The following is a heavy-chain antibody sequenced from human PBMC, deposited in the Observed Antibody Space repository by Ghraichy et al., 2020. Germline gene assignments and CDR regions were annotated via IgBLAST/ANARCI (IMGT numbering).Heavy chain of an antibody. D-gene: IGHD3-10*01. Sequence: GGSLRLSCKGSGYSFTSYWIGWVRQMPGKGLEWMGIIYPGDSDTRYSPSFQGLVTISADKSISTAYLQWSSLKASDTAMYYCSRRVYGSGCYFDYWGQGTLVTVSS. V-gene: IGHV5-51*01. J-gene: IGHJ4*02. CDR3: SRRVYGSGCYFDY. CDR2: IYPGDSDT. CDR1: GYSFTSYW.